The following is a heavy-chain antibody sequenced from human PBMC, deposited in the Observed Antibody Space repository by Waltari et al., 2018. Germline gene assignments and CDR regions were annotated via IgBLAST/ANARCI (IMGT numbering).Heavy chain of an antibody. Sequence: EVYLVESGGNLVQPGGSLRLSCAASGFTFSNYWMDWVRQAPGKGLEWVANIKEDGSESHYVDSVKGRFTIARDNAQNLLSLQMDSLRADDTAVYYCSVSLNDWGQGTLVTVSS. CDR3: SVSLND. CDR1: GFTFSNYW. V-gene: IGHV3-7*01. CDR2: IKEDGSES. J-gene: IGHJ4*02.